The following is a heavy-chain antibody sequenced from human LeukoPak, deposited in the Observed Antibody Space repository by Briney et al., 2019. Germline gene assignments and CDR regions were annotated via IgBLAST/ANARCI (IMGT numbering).Heavy chain of an antibody. CDR1: GGSIRDYQ. J-gene: IGHJ4*02. Sequence: SETLSLTCAVSGGSIRDYQWSWIRQPPGKGLEWIGHINTNGRTDYNPSLRSRLTFSVDTSRDQFSLKLSSVTAADTAMYYCATSYDYKVAPFDYWGQGTLVTVSS. CDR2: INTNGRT. D-gene: IGHD5-12*01. CDR3: ATSYDYKVAPFDY. V-gene: IGHV4-4*09.